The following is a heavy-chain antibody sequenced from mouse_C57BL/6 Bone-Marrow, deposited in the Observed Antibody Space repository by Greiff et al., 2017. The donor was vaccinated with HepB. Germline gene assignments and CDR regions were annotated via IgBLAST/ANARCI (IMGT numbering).Heavy chain of an antibody. CDR2: IDPENGDT. CDR3: TTSYHGSPWFAY. J-gene: IGHJ3*01. D-gene: IGHD1-1*01. CDR1: GFNIKDDY. Sequence: VQLQQSGAELVRPGASVKLSCTASGFNIKDDYMHWVKQRPEQGLEWIGWIDPENGDTEYASKFQGKATITADTSSNTAYLQLSSLTSEDTAVYYCTTSYHGSPWFAYWGQGTLVTVSA. V-gene: IGHV14-4*01.